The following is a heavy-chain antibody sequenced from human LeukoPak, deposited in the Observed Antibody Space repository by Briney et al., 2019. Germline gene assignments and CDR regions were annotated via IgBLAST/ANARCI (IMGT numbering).Heavy chain of an antibody. D-gene: IGHD2-2*01. V-gene: IGHV3-23*01. CDR1: GFSFNTYA. J-gene: IGHJ4*02. Sequence: PGGSLRLSCAASGFSFNTYALSWVRQAPGKGLEWVSAISGSGRETYYADSVKGRFAISRDNSKNTLYLQMNSLRAEDTAVYYCARDPEGTSPALGFDYWGQGTLVTVSS. CDR2: ISGSGRET. CDR3: ARDPEGTSPALGFDY.